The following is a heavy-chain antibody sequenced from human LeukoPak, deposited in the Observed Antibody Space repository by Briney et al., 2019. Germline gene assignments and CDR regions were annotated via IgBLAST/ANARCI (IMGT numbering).Heavy chain of an antibody. D-gene: IGHD1-26*01. CDR2: IRHDGGDK. J-gene: IGHJ4*02. CDR3: VRWSGTYPLYYLDY. V-gene: IGHV3-30*02. CDR1: GYTFSSHG. Sequence: GGSLRLSCATSGYTFSSHGLHWVRQAPGKGLECVASIRHDGGDKYYSESVKGRYTISKDNTKSRLFLYMNSLRPEDTAVYYCVRWSGTYPLYYLDYWGQRTLVTVSS.